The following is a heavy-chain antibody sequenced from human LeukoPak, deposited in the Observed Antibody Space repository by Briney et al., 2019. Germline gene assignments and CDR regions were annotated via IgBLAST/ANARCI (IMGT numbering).Heavy chain of an antibody. CDR3: ARGKQNIVLRFYYMDV. D-gene: IGHD2-8*01. V-gene: IGHV1-8*01. CDR2: MNPNSGNT. Sequence: GASVKVSCKASGYTFTSYDINWVRPATGQGLEWMGWMNPNSGNTGYAQKFQGRVTMTSNTSISTAYMELSGLRSEDTAVYYCARGKQNIVLRFYYMDVWGKGTTVTVSS. CDR1: GYTFTSYD. J-gene: IGHJ6*03.